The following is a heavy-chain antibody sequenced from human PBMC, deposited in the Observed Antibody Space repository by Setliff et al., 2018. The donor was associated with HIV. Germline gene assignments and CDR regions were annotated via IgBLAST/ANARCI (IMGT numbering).Heavy chain of an antibody. V-gene: IGHV4-61*02. CDR2: IYTRGSI. Sequence: SETLSLTCTVSGGSISSGSYYWSWIRQPAGKGLERIGRIYTRGSINYNPSLKNRVTISVDTSTNQFSLKLSSVTAADTAVYYCARVGYYDSSFDYWGQGTLVTVSS. D-gene: IGHD3-22*01. CDR1: GGSISSGSYY. J-gene: IGHJ4*02. CDR3: ARVGYYDSSFDY.